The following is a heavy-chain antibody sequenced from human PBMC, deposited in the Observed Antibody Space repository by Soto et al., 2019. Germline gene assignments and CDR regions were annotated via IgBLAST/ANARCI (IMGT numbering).Heavy chain of an antibody. Sequence: QVQLVQSGAEVKKPGASVKVSCKASGYTFTSYGISWVRQAPGQGLEWMGWISAYNGNTNYAQKLQGRVTMTTDTSTSTAYMELRSMRSDDTAVYYCARDRRTIPLAAAGHFDYWGQGTLVTVSS. CDR2: ISAYNGNT. CDR3: ARDRRTIPLAAAGHFDY. CDR1: GYTFTSYG. V-gene: IGHV1-18*01. D-gene: IGHD6-13*01. J-gene: IGHJ4*02.